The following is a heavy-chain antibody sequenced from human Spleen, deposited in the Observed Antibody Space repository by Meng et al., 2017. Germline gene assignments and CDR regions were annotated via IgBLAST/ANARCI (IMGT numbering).Heavy chain of an antibody. CDR3: ASWIYSCGWQ. CDR1: GDSISSSSYY. V-gene: IGHV4-39*07. CDR2: IYYTGST. Sequence: SETLSLTCTVSGDSISSSSYYWDWIRQPPGKGLEWIGSIYYTGSTYYNPSLKSRVAISIDRSKNQFSLKLSSVTAADTAVYYCASWIYSCGWQWGQGTLVTVSS. J-gene: IGHJ4*02. D-gene: IGHD6-19*01.